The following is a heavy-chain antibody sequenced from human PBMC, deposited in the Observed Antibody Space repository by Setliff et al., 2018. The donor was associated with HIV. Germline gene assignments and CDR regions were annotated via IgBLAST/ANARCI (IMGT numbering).Heavy chain of an antibody. Sequence: ASVKVSCKASGGTLTTYGISWVRQAPGQGLEWMGQIIPIFGTTNYAQKFQGRVTITRDTSTGTVYMELSSLRSEDTALYYCARRSHVSFNFYMDVWGKGTTVTVSS. CDR2: IIPIFGTT. CDR1: GGTLTTYG. J-gene: IGHJ6*03. CDR3: ARRSHVSFNFYMDV. D-gene: IGHD1-26*01. V-gene: IGHV1-69*05.